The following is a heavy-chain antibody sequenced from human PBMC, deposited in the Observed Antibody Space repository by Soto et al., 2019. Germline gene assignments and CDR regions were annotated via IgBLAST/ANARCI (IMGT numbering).Heavy chain of an antibody. CDR2: MNPNSGNT. CDR3: ARVRAMTSIGGAPWFDH. Sequence: QVQLVQSGAEVKKPGASVKVSCKASGYTFTSYDINWVRQATGQGLEWMGWMNPNSGNTGYAQKLQGRVSITRNTSISTAYMELSRLRSADTAVYYCARVRAMTSIGGAPWFDHWGQGSLVTVCS. J-gene: IGHJ5*02. D-gene: IGHD3-16*01. V-gene: IGHV1-8*01. CDR1: GYTFTSYD.